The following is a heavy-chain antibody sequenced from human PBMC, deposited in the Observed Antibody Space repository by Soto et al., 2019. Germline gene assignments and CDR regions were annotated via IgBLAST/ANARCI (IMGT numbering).Heavy chain of an antibody. Sequence: GGSLRLSCAASGFTFSSYAMSWVRQAPGKGLEWVSAISGSGGSTYYADSVKGRFTISRDNSKNTLYLQMNSLRAEDTAVYYCAKAIFGVVMIYYYYYMDVWGKGTTVTVSS. CDR3: AKAIFGVVMIYYYYYMDV. CDR1: GFTFSSYA. D-gene: IGHD3-3*01. CDR2: ISGSGGST. V-gene: IGHV3-23*01. J-gene: IGHJ6*03.